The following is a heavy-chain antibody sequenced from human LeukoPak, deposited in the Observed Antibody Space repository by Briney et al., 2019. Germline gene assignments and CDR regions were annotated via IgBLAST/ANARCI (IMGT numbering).Heavy chain of an antibody. D-gene: IGHD4-23*01. Sequence: GSLRLSCAASGFTFSNYGMHWVRQAPGKGLEWIGSIYYSGSTYYNPSLKSRVTISVDTSKNQFSLKLSSVTAADTAVYYCARLGVGGNSGGYYYYGMDVWGQGTTVTVSS. CDR1: GFTFSNYG. V-gene: IGHV4-39*01. CDR3: ARLGVGGNSGGYYYYGMDV. CDR2: IYYSGST. J-gene: IGHJ6*02.